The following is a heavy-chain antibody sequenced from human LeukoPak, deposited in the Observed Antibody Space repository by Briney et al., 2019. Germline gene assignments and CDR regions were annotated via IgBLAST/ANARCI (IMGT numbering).Heavy chain of an antibody. CDR2: ISSSSSTI. J-gene: IGHJ4*02. D-gene: IGHD1-26*01. CDR1: GFTFSSYS. Sequence: PGGSLRLSCAASGFTFSSYSMNWVRQAPGKGLEWVSYISSSSSTIYYADSVKGRFTISRDNAKNSLYLQMNSLRAEDTAVYYCARGKSGSYLARDYWGQGTLVTVSS. V-gene: IGHV3-48*01. CDR3: ARGKSGSYLARDY.